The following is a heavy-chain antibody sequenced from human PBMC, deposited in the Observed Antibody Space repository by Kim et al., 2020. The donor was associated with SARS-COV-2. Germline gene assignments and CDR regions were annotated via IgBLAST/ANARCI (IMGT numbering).Heavy chain of an antibody. V-gene: IGHV7-4-1*02. CDR1: GYTFSSIA. D-gene: IGHD6-13*01. Sequence: ASVKVSCKASGYTFSSIAMHWVRQAPGQGLEWMGWMNTNTGNPTYAQGFTGRFVFSLDTSVSTAYLQISSLRAEDTAVDFWATRYSSSYFDLLGRGTLVT. CDR3: ATRYSSSYFDL. J-gene: IGHJ2*01. CDR2: MNTNTGNP.